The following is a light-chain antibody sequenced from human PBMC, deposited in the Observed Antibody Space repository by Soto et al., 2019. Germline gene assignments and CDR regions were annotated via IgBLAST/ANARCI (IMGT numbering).Light chain of an antibody. J-gene: IGLJ1*01. CDR1: SSDVGAYNY. CDR2: EVS. V-gene: IGLV2-8*01. Sequence: QSVLTQPPSASGSPGQSVTISCTGTSSDVGAYNYVSWYQQHPGKGPKLMIYEVSKRPSGVPDRFSGSKSGNTASLTVSGLQAEDETDYYCSSYAGSYTYVFGTGTKLTVL. CDR3: SSYAGSYTYV.